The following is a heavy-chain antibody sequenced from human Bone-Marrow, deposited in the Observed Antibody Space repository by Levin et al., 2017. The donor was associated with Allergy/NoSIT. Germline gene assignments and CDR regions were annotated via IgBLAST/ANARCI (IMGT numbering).Heavy chain of an antibody. D-gene: IGHD3/OR15-3a*01. V-gene: IGHV3-23*01. J-gene: IGHJ6*02. CDR2: ISGNGGST. CDR1: GFTFSSYV. Sequence: PGGSLRLSCAASGFTFSSYVMSWVRQAPGKGLEWVSAISGNGGSTYYADSVKGRFTISRDNSKSTLYLQMNSLSAEDTAVYYCAKHGDGLVYYYYAMDGWGQGTTVTVS. CDR3: AKHGDGLVYYYYAMDG.